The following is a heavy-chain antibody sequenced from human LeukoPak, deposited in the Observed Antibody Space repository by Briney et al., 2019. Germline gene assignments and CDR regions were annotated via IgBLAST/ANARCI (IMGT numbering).Heavy chain of an antibody. V-gene: IGHV3-53*04. J-gene: IGHJ3*02. CDR1: GFTVSSNY. CDR2: IYSGGST. Sequence: GGSLRLSCAASGFTVSSNYVSWVRQAPGKGLEWVSVIYSGGSTYYADSVKGRFTISRHNSKNTLYLQMNSLRAEDTAVYYCARLGNIDAFDIWGQGTVVTVSS. CDR3: ARLGNIDAFDI. D-gene: IGHD2/OR15-2a*01.